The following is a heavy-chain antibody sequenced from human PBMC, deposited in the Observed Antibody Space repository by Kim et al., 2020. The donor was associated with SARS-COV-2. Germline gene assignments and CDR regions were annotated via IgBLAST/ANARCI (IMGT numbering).Heavy chain of an antibody. J-gene: IGHJ3*02. CDR1: GFTFSSYS. Sequence: GGSLRLSCAASGFTFSSYSMNWVRQAPGKGLEWVSSISSSSSYIYYADSVKGRFTISRDNAKNSLYLQMNSLRAEDTAVYYCARDRGYCSGGSCYSDAFDIWGQGTMVTVSS. V-gene: IGHV3-21*01. CDR2: ISSSSSYI. D-gene: IGHD2-15*01. CDR3: ARDRGYCSGGSCYSDAFDI.